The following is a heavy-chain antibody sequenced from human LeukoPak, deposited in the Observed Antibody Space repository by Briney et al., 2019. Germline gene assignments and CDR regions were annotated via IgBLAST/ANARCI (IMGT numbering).Heavy chain of an antibody. CDR1: GFTFSTYN. Sequence: GGSLRLSCAASGFTFSTYNMNWVRQAPGKGLEWVSSITTTGTYIYYADSVKGRFTISRDNAKNSLFLQMNSLRAEDTAVYYCARDAYCSSSSCSVDYWGQGTLVTVSS. CDR2: ITTTGTYI. D-gene: IGHD2-2*01. CDR3: ARDAYCSSSSCSVDY. J-gene: IGHJ4*02. V-gene: IGHV3-21*01.